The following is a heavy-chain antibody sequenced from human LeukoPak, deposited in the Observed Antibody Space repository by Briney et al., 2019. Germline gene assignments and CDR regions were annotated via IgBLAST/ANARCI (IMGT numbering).Heavy chain of an antibody. V-gene: IGHV3-48*03. J-gene: IGHJ3*02. CDR3: ARDRDPGYNDSSGYRRVNAFDI. CDR2: ISGSGSTK. D-gene: IGHD3-22*01. Sequence: GGSLRLSCAASGFTFDDYAMHWVRQAPGKGLEWVSAISGSGSTKYYADSVKGRFTISRDNAKNSLYLQMNSLRAEDTAVYYCARDRDPGYNDSSGYRRVNAFDIWGQGTMVTVSS. CDR1: GFTFDDYA.